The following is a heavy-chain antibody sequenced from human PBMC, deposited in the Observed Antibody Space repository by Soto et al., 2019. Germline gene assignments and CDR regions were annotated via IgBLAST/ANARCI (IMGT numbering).Heavy chain of an antibody. CDR2: VSPPFRTS. CDR3: ARVLYYGSGSYSPYGMDV. J-gene: IGHJ6*02. CDR1: GVSFNNNG. D-gene: IGHD3-10*01. Sequence: MKPGSSVKVSCKTSGVSFNNNGIGWVRQAPGHGLEWMGGVSPPFRTSNYARKFQGRISITADASTGTVNMELSSLTSEDTAQYYCARVLYYGSGSYSPYGMDVWGQGTTVTVSS. V-gene: IGHV1-69*01.